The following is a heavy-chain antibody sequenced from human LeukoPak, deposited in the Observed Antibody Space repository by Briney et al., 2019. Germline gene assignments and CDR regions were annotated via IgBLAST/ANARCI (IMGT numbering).Heavy chain of an antibody. J-gene: IGHJ4*02. CDR3: ARATIFGTGYFDY. V-gene: IGHV3-21*01. D-gene: IGHD3-3*01. Sequence: PGGSLRLSCAASGFTFSSYSMNWVRQAPGKGLEWVSSISSSSSCIYYADSVKGRFTISRDNAKNSLYLQMNSLRAEDTAVYYCARATIFGTGYFDYWGQGTLVTVSS. CDR1: GFTFSSYS. CDR2: ISSSSSCI.